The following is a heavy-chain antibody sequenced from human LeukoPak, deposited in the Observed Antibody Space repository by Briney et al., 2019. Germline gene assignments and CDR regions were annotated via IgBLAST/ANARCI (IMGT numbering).Heavy chain of an antibody. Sequence: GRSLRLSCAASGFTFSSYAMHWVRQAPGKGLEWVAVISYDGSNKYYADSVKGRFTISRDNSKNTLYLQMNSQRAEDTAVYYCARDRIQLWLFHFDYWGQGTLVTVSS. D-gene: IGHD5-18*01. CDR3: ARDRIQLWLFHFDY. CDR2: ISYDGSNK. V-gene: IGHV3-30*04. CDR1: GFTFSSYA. J-gene: IGHJ4*02.